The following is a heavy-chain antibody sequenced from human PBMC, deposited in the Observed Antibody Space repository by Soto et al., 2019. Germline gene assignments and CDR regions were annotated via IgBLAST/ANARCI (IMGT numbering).Heavy chain of an antibody. CDR2: IFHGGGT. CDR3: ARPHYDSNTFYSFFDY. J-gene: IGHJ4*02. CDR1: GESFSGYY. D-gene: IGHD3-22*01. Sequence: XETLSLTCAVSGESFSGYYWSWIRQPPGKGLEWIGQIFHGGGTNYSPSLKSRVTISVDTSKNQFSLELSSVTAADTAVYYCARPHYDSNTFYSFFDYWGQGTLVTVSS. V-gene: IGHV4-34*12.